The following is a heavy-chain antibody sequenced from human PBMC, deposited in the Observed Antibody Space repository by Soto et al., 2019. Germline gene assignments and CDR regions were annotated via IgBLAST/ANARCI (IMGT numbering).Heavy chain of an antibody. J-gene: IGHJ4*02. CDR2: INAGNGKT. Sequence: ASLKVSCKASGYAFTSYAIDWVRQAPGQSLEWMGWINAGNGKTEYPQNFQGRITLTRDTSASTAYMELSSLRSEDTAFYYCARNTLRFDYWGQGTLVTVSS. CDR3: ARNTLRFDY. V-gene: IGHV1-3*01. CDR1: GYAFTSYA.